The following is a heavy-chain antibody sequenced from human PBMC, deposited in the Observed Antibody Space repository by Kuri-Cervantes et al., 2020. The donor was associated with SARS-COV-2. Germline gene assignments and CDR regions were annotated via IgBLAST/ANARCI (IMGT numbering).Heavy chain of an antibody. CDR2: INHSGST. Sequence: SETLSLTCAVYGGSFSGYYWSWIRQPPGKGLEWIGEINHSGSTNYNPSLKSRVTISVDTSKNQSSLKLSSVTAADTAVYYCARAGIFGVVIAYYYYYMDVWGKGTTVTVSS. V-gene: IGHV4-34*01. CDR3: ARAGIFGVVIAYYYYYMDV. CDR1: GGSFSGYY. J-gene: IGHJ6*03. D-gene: IGHD3-3*01.